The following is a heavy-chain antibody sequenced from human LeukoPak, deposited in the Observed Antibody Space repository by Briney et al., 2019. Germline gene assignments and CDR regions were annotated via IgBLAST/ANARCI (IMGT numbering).Heavy chain of an antibody. J-gene: IGHJ6*02. CDR3: ARDYSGSYLNYYYYGMDV. CDR2: IGAYNGDT. Sequence: ASVKVSCKASGYIFTSYGISWVRQAPGQALEWMGWIGAYNGDTNYAQKFQGRVTMTTDTSTSTAYMELRSLTSDDTALYYCARDYSGSYLNYYYYGMDVWGQGTTVTVSS. CDR1: GYIFTSYG. D-gene: IGHD1-26*01. V-gene: IGHV1-18*01.